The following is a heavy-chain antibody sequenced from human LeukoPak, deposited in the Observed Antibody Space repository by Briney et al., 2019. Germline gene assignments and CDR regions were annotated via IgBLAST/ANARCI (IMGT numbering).Heavy chain of an antibody. J-gene: IGHJ4*02. Sequence: GGSLRLSCAASGFTFDDYGMSWVRQAPGKGLEWVSVINWNGGSTGYADSVKGRFTISRDNAKNSLYLQMNSLRAEDTAVYYRARDCSSTSCYDGDYWGQGTLVTVSS. CDR3: ARDCSSTSCYDGDY. V-gene: IGHV3-20*04. D-gene: IGHD2-2*01. CDR1: GFTFDDYG. CDR2: INWNGGST.